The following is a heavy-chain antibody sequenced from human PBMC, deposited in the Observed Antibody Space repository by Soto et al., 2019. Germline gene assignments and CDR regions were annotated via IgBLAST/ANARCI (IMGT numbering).Heavy chain of an antibody. J-gene: IGHJ4*02. Sequence: EVQLVESGGDLVQPGGSLRLSCAASGFTFSTYWMHWVRQVPGKGPEWVSRMSSDGSSTAYADSVRGRFIISRDNAKNTLYLQMNSLRVDHTAVYYCARGTVRDHDFGDHWGLGTLVAVSS. CDR1: GFTFSTYW. V-gene: IGHV3-74*01. D-gene: IGHD4-17*01. CDR3: ARGTVRDHDFGDH. CDR2: MSSDGSST.